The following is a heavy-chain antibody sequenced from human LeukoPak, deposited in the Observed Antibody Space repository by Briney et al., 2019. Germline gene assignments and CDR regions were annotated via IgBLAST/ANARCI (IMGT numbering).Heavy chain of an antibody. CDR3: ARLYSSSLTPYYYYGMDV. Sequence: PSQTLSLTCVVSGASISSGGYSWSWIRQPPGKGLEWIGCIYHTGGTQYNPSLKSRVTISVDTSKNQFSLKLSSVTAADTAVYYCARLYSSSLTPYYYYGMDVWGQGTTVTVSS. J-gene: IGHJ6*02. V-gene: IGHV4-30-2*01. CDR2: IYHTGGT. CDR1: GASISSGGYS. D-gene: IGHD6-6*01.